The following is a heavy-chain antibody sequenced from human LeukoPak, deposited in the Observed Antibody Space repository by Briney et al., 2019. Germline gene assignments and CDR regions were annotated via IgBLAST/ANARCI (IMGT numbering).Heavy chain of an antibody. CDR2: IYYSGST. CDR3: ASSGYSSGGGWFDP. J-gene: IGHJ5*02. D-gene: IGHD6-19*01. V-gene: IGHV4-59*08. Sequence: SETLSLTCTVSGGSISSYYWSWIRQPPGKGLEWIGYIYYSGSTNYNPSLKSRVTISVDTSKNQFSLKLSSVTAADPAVYYCASSGYSSGGGWFDPWGQGTLVTVSS. CDR1: GGSISSYY.